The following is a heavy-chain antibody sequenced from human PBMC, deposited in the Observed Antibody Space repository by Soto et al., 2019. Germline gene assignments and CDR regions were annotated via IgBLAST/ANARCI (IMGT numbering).Heavy chain of an antibody. CDR3: AKSPGTSSDWFDP. D-gene: IGHD6-6*01. J-gene: IGHJ5*02. Sequence: PVGSLRLSCAVSGFTFSSDAISWVRQAQERGLEWVAAIRGRGSSTYYADSVKGRFTISRDNSKNTLYLQMNSLRAEDTAVYYCAKSPGTSSDWFDPWGQGTLVTVSS. CDR2: IRGRGSST. V-gene: IGHV3-23*01. CDR1: GFTFSSDA.